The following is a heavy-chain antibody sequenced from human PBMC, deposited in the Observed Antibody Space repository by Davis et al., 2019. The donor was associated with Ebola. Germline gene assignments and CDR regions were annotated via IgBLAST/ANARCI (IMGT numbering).Heavy chain of an antibody. Sequence: ASVKVSCKASGYTFTGYYMHWVRQAPGQGLEWMGWINPNSGGTNYAQKFQGWVTMTRDTSISTAYMELSRLRFDDTAVYYCARDRPYSGYDYYYYYGMDVWGQGTTVTVSS. V-gene: IGHV1-2*04. CDR1: GYTFTGYY. CDR3: ARDRPYSGYDYYYYYGMDV. J-gene: IGHJ6*02. D-gene: IGHD5-12*01. CDR2: INPNSGGT.